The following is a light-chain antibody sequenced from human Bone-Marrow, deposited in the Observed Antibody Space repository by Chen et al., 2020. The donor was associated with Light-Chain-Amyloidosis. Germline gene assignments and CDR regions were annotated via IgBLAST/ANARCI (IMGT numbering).Light chain of an antibody. CDR3: QSADSSGTYEVI. CDR1: DLPTKY. V-gene: IGLV3-25*03. J-gene: IGLJ2*01. Sequence: SYDLTQPPSVSVSPGQTARLTCSGDDLPTKYAYWYQQKPGQAPVLVIHRDTERPSGISERFSGYSSGTTATLTISGVQAEDEADYHCQSADSSGTYEVIFGGGTKLTVL. CDR2: RDT.